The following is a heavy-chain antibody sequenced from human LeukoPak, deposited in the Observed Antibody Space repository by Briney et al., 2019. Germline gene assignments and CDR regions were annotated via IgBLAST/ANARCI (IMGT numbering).Heavy chain of an antibody. V-gene: IGHV1-18*01. CDR3: ARVGYCSSTSCYTWDDYYYYGMDV. CDR2: ISAYNGNT. J-gene: IGHJ6*02. D-gene: IGHD2-2*02. Sequence: GASVKVSCKASGYTFTSYGISWVRQAPGQGLEWMGWISAYNGNTNYAQKLQGRVTMTTDTSTSTAYMELRSLRSEDTAVYYCARVGYCSSTSCYTWDDYYYYGMDVWGQGTTVTVSS. CDR1: GYTFTSYG.